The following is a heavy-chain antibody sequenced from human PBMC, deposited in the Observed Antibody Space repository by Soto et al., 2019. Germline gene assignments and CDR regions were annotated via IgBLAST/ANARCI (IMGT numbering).Heavy chain of an antibody. Sequence: QVQLQESGPGLLKPSETLSLTCTVSGASMRNYYWSWIRQPAGKGLEWIGRIFGSGETYYNPSLKSRFFLSVDLSKSQFSLELTSVTAADTAVYFCVREGDYSDNNGYPLFDYWGQGTLVTVSP. CDR3: VREGDYSDNNGYPLFDY. D-gene: IGHD3-22*01. CDR2: IFGSGET. J-gene: IGHJ4*02. V-gene: IGHV4-4*07. CDR1: GASMRNYY.